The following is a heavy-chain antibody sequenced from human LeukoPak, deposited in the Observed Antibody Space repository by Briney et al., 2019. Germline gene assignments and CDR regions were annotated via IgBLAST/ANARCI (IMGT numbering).Heavy chain of an antibody. D-gene: IGHD6-6*01. CDR2: IYYSGST. J-gene: IGHJ4*02. CDR3: ARGRSYSSSSYYFDY. Sequence: PSETLSLTCTVSGGSISSYYWRWIRQPPGKGLELIGYIYYSGSTNYNPSLKSRVTISVDTSKNQFSLKLSSVTAADTAVYYCARGRSYSSSSYYFDYWGQGTLVTVSS. CDR1: GGSISSYY. V-gene: IGHV4-59*01.